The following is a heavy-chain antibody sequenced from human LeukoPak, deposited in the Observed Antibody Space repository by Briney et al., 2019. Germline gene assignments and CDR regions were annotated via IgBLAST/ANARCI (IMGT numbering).Heavy chain of an antibody. CDR1: GYTFTSYA. Sequence: ASVKVSCKASGYTFTSYAMHWVRQAPGQRLEWMGWISADNGNTKYAQKLQGRVTMTTDTSTSTAYMELRSLRSDDTAVYYCARDWAPLSGNYYDAWFDPWGQGTLVPVSS. D-gene: IGHD1-26*01. J-gene: IGHJ5*02. CDR3: ARDWAPLSGNYYDAWFDP. V-gene: IGHV1-18*01. CDR2: ISADNGNT.